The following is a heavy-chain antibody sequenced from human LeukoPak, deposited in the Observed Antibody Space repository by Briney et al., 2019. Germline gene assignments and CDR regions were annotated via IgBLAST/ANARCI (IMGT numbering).Heavy chain of an antibody. V-gene: IGHV1-3*01. CDR3: ARVPLHDDSGHYYPH. CDR1: GYTFTSYG. Sequence: VASVKVSCKTSGYTFTSYGMHWVRQAPGQSLEWMGWINGGNGNTKYSEKFQGRVTIIRDTSASTAYMELSSLGSEDTAVYYCARVPLHDDSGHYYPHWGQGTLVTVSS. CDR2: INGGNGNT. J-gene: IGHJ1*01. D-gene: IGHD3-22*01.